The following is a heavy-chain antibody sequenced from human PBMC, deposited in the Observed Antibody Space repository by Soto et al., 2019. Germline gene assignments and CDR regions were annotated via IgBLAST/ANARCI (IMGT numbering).Heavy chain of an antibody. D-gene: IGHD6-19*01. CDR2: INVGNGNT. V-gene: IGHV1-3*01. CDR3: ARERWGSGSRWFDP. CDR1: GYTFTSYS. J-gene: IGHJ5*02. Sequence: ASVKVSCKASGYTFTSYSMHWVRQAPGQRLEWMGWINVGNGNTKYSQKFQGRVTITTDTSASTAYMELSSLTSEDTAVYYCARERWGSGSRWFDPWGQGTLVTVS.